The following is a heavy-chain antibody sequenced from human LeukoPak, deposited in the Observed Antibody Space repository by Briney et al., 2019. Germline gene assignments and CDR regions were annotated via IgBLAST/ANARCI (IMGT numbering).Heavy chain of an antibody. Sequence: SSETLSLSCAVSGGSISSCNWWSWLRRPPGRGLEGAGVLYHGGSTNYNQSLKSRVTISVDKSKNPFYLQLSSVTAADTAVYYFARHPYSSGLDAFVIWGQGTRVTVSS. V-gene: IGHV4-4*02. J-gene: IGHJ3*02. CDR2: LYHGGST. CDR3: ARHPYSSGLDAFVI. CDR1: GGSISSCNW. D-gene: IGHD6-19*01.